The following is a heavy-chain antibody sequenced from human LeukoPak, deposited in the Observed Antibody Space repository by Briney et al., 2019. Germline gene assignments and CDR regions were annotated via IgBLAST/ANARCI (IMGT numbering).Heavy chain of an antibody. CDR1: GFTFSSYS. V-gene: IGHV3-30*18. CDR2: ISYDGSNK. Sequence: GGSLRLSCAASGFTFSSYSMNWVRQAPGKGLEWVAVISYDGSNKYYADSVKGRFTISRDNSKNTLYLQMNSRRAEDTAVYYCAKIAYYYDSSGYYDYWGQGTLVTVSS. J-gene: IGHJ4*02. CDR3: AKIAYYYDSSGYYDY. D-gene: IGHD3-22*01.